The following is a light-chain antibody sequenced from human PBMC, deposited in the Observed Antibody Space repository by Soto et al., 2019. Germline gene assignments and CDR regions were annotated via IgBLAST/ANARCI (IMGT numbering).Light chain of an antibody. Sequence: EIVMTQSPATLSVSPGERATLSWGASQSFSSNLAWYQQKPGQAPRLLIYGTSTRATGIPDRFSGSGSGTDFTLTISRLEPEDFAVYYCQQYGSSPNTFGQGTRLEI. CDR3: QQYGSSPNT. V-gene: IGKV3-20*01. CDR2: GTS. J-gene: IGKJ5*01. CDR1: QSFSSN.